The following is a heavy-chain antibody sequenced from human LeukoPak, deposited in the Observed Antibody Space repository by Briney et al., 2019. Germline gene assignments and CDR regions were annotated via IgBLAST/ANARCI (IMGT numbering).Heavy chain of an antibody. CDR3: AKMASWVVRGENRQFDY. Sequence: GGSLRLSCAASRSTFSSYAMSWVRQAPGKGLEWVSAISGSGGSTYYADSVKGRSTISRDNSKNTLYLQMNSLRAEDTAVYYCAKMASWVVRGENRQFDYWGQGTLVTVSS. CDR2: ISGSGGST. D-gene: IGHD3-10*01. J-gene: IGHJ4*02. CDR1: RSTFSSYA. V-gene: IGHV3-23*01.